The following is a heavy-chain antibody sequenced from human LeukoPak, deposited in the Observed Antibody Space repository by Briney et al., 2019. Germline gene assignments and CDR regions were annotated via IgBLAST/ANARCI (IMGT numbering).Heavy chain of an antibody. J-gene: IGHJ4*02. Sequence: GGSLRLSCAASGFTFSSYAMSWVRQAPGKGLESVSSISSSSSYIYYADSVKGRFTISRDNAKNSLYLQMNSLRAEGTAVYYCARDAKILEWLPYFDYWGQGTLVTVSS. D-gene: IGHD3-3*01. V-gene: IGHV3-21*01. CDR3: ARDAKILEWLPYFDY. CDR2: ISSSSSYI. CDR1: GFTFSSYA.